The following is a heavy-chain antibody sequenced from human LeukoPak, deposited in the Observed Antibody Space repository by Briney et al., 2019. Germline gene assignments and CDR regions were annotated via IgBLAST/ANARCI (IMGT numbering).Heavy chain of an antibody. CDR3: ARSSNRYYYDSSGYYRDY. CDR1: GYTFTSYG. Sequence: GASVKVSCKASGYTFTSYGISWVRQAPGQGLEWMGWISAYNGNTNYAQKLQGRVTMTTDTSTSTAYMELRSLRSDDTAVYYCARSSNRYYYDSSGYYRDYWGQGTLVTVSS. J-gene: IGHJ4*02. V-gene: IGHV1-18*01. D-gene: IGHD3-22*01. CDR2: ISAYNGNT.